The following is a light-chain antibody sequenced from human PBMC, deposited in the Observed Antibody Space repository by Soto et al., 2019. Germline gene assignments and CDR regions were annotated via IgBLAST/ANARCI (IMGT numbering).Light chain of an antibody. CDR2: KAS. Sequence: DIQMTQSPSTLSASVRDRVTITCRASQSISSWLAWYQQKPGKAPKLLIYKASSLESGVPSRFSGSGSGTEFTLTISSLQPDDFATYYCQQYNSYRTFGQGSKVDTK. CDR3: QQYNSYRT. CDR1: QSISSW. V-gene: IGKV1-5*03. J-gene: IGKJ1*01.